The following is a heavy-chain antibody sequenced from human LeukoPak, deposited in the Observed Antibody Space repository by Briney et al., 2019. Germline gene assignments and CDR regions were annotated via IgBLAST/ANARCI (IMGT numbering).Heavy chain of an antibody. J-gene: IGHJ4*02. CDR3: ARNYGDLDY. V-gene: IGHV1-2*06. CDR2: IHPSSGGT. CDR1: GYIFTAYY. Sequence: ASVKVSCKASGYIFTAYYIHWVRQAPGQGLEWVGRIHPSSGGTEYAQNFQGRVTVTRDSSITTAYMELNRLTSDDTAVYYRARNYGDLDYWGQGTLVTVSS. D-gene: IGHD4-17*01.